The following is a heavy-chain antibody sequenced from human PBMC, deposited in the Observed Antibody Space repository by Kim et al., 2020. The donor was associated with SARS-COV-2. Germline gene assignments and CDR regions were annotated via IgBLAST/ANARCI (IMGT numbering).Heavy chain of an antibody. CDR3: ARPSLGMVRRTQLMGYFDY. Sequence: GRFTIARDNSKNTLYLQMNSLRAEETAVYYCARPSLGMVRRTQLMGYFDYWGQGTLVTVSS. J-gene: IGHJ4*02. D-gene: IGHD2-8*01. V-gene: IGHV3-30*07.